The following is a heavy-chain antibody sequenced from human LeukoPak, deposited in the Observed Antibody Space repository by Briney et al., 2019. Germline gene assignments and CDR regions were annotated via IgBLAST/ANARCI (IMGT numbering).Heavy chain of an antibody. CDR3: ARHGSDWTFDY. J-gene: IGHJ4*02. CDR1: GGSFSSYY. D-gene: IGHD6-19*01. V-gene: IGHV4-59*08. CDR2: IDYSGST. Sequence: RASETLSLTCTVSGGSFSSYYWSWIRQSPGKGLEWIGYIDYSGSTIYNPSLKSQFTISVDTSKNQFSLKQSPVTAADTAVYYCARHGSDWTFDYWGQGILVTVSS.